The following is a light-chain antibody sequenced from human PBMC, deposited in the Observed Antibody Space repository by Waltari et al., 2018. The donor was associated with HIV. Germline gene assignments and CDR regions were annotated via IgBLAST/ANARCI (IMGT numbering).Light chain of an antibody. Sequence: QSALTPPRSVSGSLGQSVTISCTATNSDVGTYNYFYWFQQHPGKAPKLMIYDVSKRPSGVPDRVSGSKSGNTASLTISGLQAEDEADYYCCSYAGSIPFVFGSGTKLTVL. J-gene: IGLJ1*01. CDR1: NSDVGTYNY. CDR3: CSYAGSIPFV. V-gene: IGLV2-11*01. CDR2: DVS.